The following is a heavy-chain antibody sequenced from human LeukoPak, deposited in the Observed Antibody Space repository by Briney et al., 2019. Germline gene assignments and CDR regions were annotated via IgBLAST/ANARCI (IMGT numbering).Heavy chain of an antibody. V-gene: IGHV3-23*01. CDR1: GFTFSSYA. Sequence: GGSLRLSCAASGFTFSSYAMSWVRQAPGKGLEWVSAISGSGGSTYYADSVKGRFTISRDNSKNTLYLQMNSLRAEDTAVYYCANWGRGQQLAKDWGQGTLVTVSS. J-gene: IGHJ4*02. CDR2: ISGSGGST. CDR3: ANWGRGQQLAKD. D-gene: IGHD6-13*01.